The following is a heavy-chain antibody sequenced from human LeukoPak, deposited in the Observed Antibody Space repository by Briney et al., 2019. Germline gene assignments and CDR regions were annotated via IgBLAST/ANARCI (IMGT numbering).Heavy chain of an antibody. CDR3: AGGGPSSSPDY. CDR1: GGSFSGYY. CDR2: IYYSGST. J-gene: IGHJ4*02. V-gene: IGHV4-59*01. D-gene: IGHD6-13*01. Sequence: RTSETLSLTCAVYGGSFSGYYWSWIRQPPGKGLEWIGYIYYSGSTNYNPSLKSRVTISVDTSKNQFSLKLSSVTAADTAVYYCAGGGPSSSPDYWGQGTLVTVSS.